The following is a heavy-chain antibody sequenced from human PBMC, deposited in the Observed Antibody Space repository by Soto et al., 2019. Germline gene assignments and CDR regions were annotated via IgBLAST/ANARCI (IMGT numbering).Heavy chain of an antibody. Sequence: GASVKVSCKASEDTFTSYTMHWVRQAPGQRLEWMGWINGGNGNTKYSQKFQGRVTITRDTSASTACMELSSLRSDDTAVYYCARELQGLYYFDYWGQGTLVTVYS. CDR2: INGGNGNT. D-gene: IGHD4-4*01. V-gene: IGHV1-3*01. CDR3: ARELQGLYYFDY. J-gene: IGHJ4*02. CDR1: EDTFTSYT.